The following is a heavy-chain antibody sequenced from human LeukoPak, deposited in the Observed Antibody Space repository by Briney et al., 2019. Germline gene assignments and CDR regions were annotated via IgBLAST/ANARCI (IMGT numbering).Heavy chain of an antibody. V-gene: IGHV3-7*05. CDR3: VICSGSDSPDNWFDP. CDR1: GFTFSSYW. D-gene: IGHD3-10*02. J-gene: IGHJ5*02. CDR2: IKEDGSEK. Sequence: GGSLRLSCAASGFTFSSYWMSWVRQAPGKGLEWVANIKEDGSEKYYVASMKGRFTISRDNAKNSLYLQMNSLRAEDTAVYYCVICSGSDSPDNWFDPWGRGTLVTVSS.